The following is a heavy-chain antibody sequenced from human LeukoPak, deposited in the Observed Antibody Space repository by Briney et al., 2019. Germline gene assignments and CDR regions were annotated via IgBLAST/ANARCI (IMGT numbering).Heavy chain of an antibody. Sequence: GGSLRLSCAASGFTVSTNYMNWVRQAPGKGLEWVSILHSGSSTYYADSVEGRFIVSRDSSKNTLSLQMNDLRAEDTAVYYCARVGDHFHWYLDLWGRGTLVTVSS. J-gene: IGHJ2*01. V-gene: IGHV3-53*01. CDR2: LHSGSST. CDR1: GFTVSTNY. CDR3: ARVGDHFHWYLDL. D-gene: IGHD3-3*02.